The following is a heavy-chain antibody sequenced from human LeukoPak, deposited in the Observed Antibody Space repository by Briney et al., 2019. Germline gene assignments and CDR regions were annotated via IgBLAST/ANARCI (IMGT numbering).Heavy chain of an antibody. CDR1: GFTFSSYA. D-gene: IGHD6-19*01. CDR3: AKDLAGRYSSGWYYFDY. Sequence: GGSLRLSCAASGFTFSSYAMSWVRQAPGKGLEWVSAISGSGGSTYYADSVKGRFTISRDNSKNTLYLQMNSLRAEDTAVYYCAKDLAGRYSSGWYYFDYWGQGPLVTVSS. CDR2: ISGSGGST. J-gene: IGHJ4*02. V-gene: IGHV3-23*01.